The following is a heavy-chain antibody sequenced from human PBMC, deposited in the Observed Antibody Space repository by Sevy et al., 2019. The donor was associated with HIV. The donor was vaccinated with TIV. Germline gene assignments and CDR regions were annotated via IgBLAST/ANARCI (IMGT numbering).Heavy chain of an antibody. V-gene: IGHV3-48*02. D-gene: IGHD4-17*01. Sequence: GGSLRLSCAVSGFTLSSYSMNWVRQAPGKGLEWVSYISSSSSSIYYADSVKGRFTISRDNAKNSLYLQMNSLGDEDTAVDYCARAENNYGWRNFDSWGQGTLVTVSS. CDR1: GFTLSSYS. CDR3: ARAENNYGWRNFDS. CDR2: ISSSSSSI. J-gene: IGHJ4*02.